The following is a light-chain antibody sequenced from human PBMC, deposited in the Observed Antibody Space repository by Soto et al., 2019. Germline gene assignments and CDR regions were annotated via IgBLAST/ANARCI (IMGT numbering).Light chain of an antibody. CDR2: EVS. J-gene: IGLJ2*01. CDR3: CSYAGSSTVV. V-gene: IGLV2-23*02. Sequence: QSALTQPASVSGSPGQSITISCTGTSSDDGSYNLVSWYQQHPGKAPKLMIYEVSKRPSGVSNRFSGSKSGNTASLTISGLQAEDEADYYCCSYAGSSTVVFGGGTKVTVL. CDR1: SSDDGSYNL.